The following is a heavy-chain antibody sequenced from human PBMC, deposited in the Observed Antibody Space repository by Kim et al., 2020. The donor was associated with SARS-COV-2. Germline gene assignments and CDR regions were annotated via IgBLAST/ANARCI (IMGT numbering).Heavy chain of an antibody. V-gene: IGHV5-10-1*01. CDR2: T. D-gene: IGHD4-4*01. CDR3: ARPTRWVTFDP. J-gene: IGHJ5*02. Sequence: TNYCPSLQGHVTISADKSISTAYRQWSSLKASDTAMYYCARPTRWVTFDPWGQGTLVTVSS.